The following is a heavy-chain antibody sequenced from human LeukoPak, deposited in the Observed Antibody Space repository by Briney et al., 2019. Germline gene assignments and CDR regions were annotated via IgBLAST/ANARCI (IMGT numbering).Heavy chain of an antibody. CDR1: GGSITSYY. V-gene: IGHV4-59*12. CDR3: ARGPYSSDAGY. Sequence: PSETLSLTCTVSGGSITSYYWSWIRQSPGKGLEWIGYIYYSGSTNYNPSLKSRVTMSVETSKNQLSLILTSVTAADMAVYYCARGPYSSDAGYWGQGTLVTVSS. CDR2: IYYSGST. J-gene: IGHJ4*02. D-gene: IGHD6-25*01.